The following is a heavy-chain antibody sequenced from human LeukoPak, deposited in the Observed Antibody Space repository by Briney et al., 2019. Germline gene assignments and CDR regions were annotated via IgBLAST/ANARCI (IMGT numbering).Heavy chain of an antibody. V-gene: IGHV4-38-2*02. CDR3: ARLTPLLSGSYYYFDY. CDR2: IYYSGST. CDR1: GYSISSGYY. D-gene: IGHD1-26*01. J-gene: IGHJ4*02. Sequence: SETLSLTCTVSGYSISSGYYWGWIRQPPGKGLEWIGSIYYSGSTYYNPSLKSRVTISVDTSKNQFSLKLSSVTAADTAVYYCARLTPLLSGSYYYFDYWGQGTLVTVSS.